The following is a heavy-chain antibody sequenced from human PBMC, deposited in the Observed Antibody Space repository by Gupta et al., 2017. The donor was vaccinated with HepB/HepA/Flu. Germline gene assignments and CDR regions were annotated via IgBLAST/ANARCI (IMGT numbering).Heavy chain of an antibody. J-gene: IGHJ5*02. CDR3: ARGRVPTTKSGWLDP. CDR2: INPIGDGT. V-gene: IGHV1-46*01. D-gene: IGHD1-26*01. CDR1: QDTFTSHY. Sequence: QVQLVQSGPEVKPPGASVKISCKASQDTFTSHYIHWVRQAPGQGLEWLGVINPIGDGTNYAQKCRGRVTLTRDTSTSSFYMEFTSLRSEDTAVYYCARGRVPTTKSGWLDPWGQGTLVTVSS.